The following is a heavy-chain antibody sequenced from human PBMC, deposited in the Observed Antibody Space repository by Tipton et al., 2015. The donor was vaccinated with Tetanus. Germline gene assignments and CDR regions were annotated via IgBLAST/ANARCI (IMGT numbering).Heavy chain of an antibody. V-gene: IGHV4-30-2*05. CDR3: ARATPSGSYFVRYYSMDV. CDR2: MYHSGIT. J-gene: IGHJ6*02. CDR1: GGSISSADYS. Sequence: TLSLTCVVSGGSISSADYSWSWIRQPPGKGLEWIGYMYHSGITHYNPSLKSRVTISVDTSKNQFSLILSSVTAADTAVYYCARATPSGSYFVRYYSMDVWGQGTTVVVSS. D-gene: IGHD3-22*01.